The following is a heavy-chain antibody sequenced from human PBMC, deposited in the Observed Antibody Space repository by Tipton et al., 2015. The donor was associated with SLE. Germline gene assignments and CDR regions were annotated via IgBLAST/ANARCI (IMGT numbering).Heavy chain of an antibody. CDR1: GFTFSRYW. D-gene: IGHD6-19*01. V-gene: IGHV3-74*01. CDR3: ARAVADWGWLVVY. Sequence: SLRLSCAASGFTFSRYWMHWVRQVPGKGLEWVSRIDHDGSGTSYANSVEDRFTISRDNTKKTLYLQMNSLRAEDTAVYYCARAVADWGWLVVYWGRGTQVTVSS. CDR2: IDHDGSGT. J-gene: IGHJ4*02.